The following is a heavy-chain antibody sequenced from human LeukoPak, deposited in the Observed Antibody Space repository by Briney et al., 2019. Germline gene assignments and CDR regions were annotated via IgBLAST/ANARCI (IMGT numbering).Heavy chain of an antibody. J-gene: IGHJ3*02. Sequence: GGSLRLSCAASGFIFSSYWMHWVRQVPGKGLTWVSRINGDGSNTGYADSVKGRFTISRDNAENTLHLQMDSLRAEDTAVYYCTRPGTTLISNGACDIWGQGTMVTVSS. CDR1: GFIFSSYW. D-gene: IGHD3-22*01. V-gene: IGHV3-74*01. CDR2: INGDGSNT. CDR3: TRPGTTLISNGACDI.